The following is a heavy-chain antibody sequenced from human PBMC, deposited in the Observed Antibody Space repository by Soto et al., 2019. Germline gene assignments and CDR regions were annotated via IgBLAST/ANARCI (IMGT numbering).Heavy chain of an antibody. CDR2: INRDGSST. Sequence: GGSLRLSCAASGFTFSSYWMHWVRQAPGKGLVWVSRINRDGSSTSYAETVKGRFTISRDNAKNTLYLQMNSLRAEDTAVYYCARGVGGSYPDALDIWGQGTMVTVSS. CDR3: ARGVGGSYPDALDI. J-gene: IGHJ3*02. V-gene: IGHV3-74*01. D-gene: IGHD1-26*01. CDR1: GFTFSSYW.